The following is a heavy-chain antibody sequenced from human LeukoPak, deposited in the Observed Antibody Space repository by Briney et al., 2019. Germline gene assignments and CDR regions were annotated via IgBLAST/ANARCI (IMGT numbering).Heavy chain of an antibody. CDR2: ISGRDDST. CDR3: AKGFYSYGPAGLVDY. CDR1: GFTFSSYA. J-gene: IGHJ4*02. Sequence: PGGSLRLSCAASGFTFSSYAMSWVRQAPGKGLEWVSAISGRDDSTYYADSVKGRFTFSRDNSKNTLYLQMNSLRAEDTAVYYCAKGFYSYGPAGLVDYWGQGTLVTVSS. V-gene: IGHV3-23*01. D-gene: IGHD5-18*01.